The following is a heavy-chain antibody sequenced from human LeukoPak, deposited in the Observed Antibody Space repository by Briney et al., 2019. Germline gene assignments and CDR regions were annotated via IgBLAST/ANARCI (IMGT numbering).Heavy chain of an antibody. CDR2: INHSGST. CDR3: ASPTDYATHYYFAY. Sequence: PSGTLSLTCAASGWAFSVYSWSWLRQPPGKGLEWIGEINHSGSTNFNPSLKSRVTISVDASKRQFSLQLSSVTAADTAVYYCASPTDYATHYYFAYWGQGTLVTVSS. J-gene: IGHJ4*02. D-gene: IGHD4-17*01. V-gene: IGHV4-34*01. CDR1: GWAFSVYS.